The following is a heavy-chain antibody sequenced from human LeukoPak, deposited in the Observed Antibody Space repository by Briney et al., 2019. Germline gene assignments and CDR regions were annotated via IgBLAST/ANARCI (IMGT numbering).Heavy chain of an antibody. D-gene: IGHD2-15*01. V-gene: IGHV4-59*08. CDR2: VSYSGST. CDR1: GDSISTYY. CDR3: VRGYCSGSNCRNWFDP. Sequence: PSETLSLTCTVSGDSISTYYWSWIRQPPGKGLEWIGYVSYSGSTNYNPSLESRVTISVDTSKNQFSLKLSSVTATDTAVYYCVRGYCSGSNCRNWFDPWGQGTLVTVSS. J-gene: IGHJ5*02.